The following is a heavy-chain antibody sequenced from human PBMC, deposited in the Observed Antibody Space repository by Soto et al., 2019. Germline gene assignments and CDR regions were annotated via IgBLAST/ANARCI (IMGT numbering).Heavy chain of an antibody. J-gene: IGHJ4*02. Sequence: GGSLRLSCAASGFTFSSYGMHWVRQAPGKGLEWVAVISYDGSNKYYADSVKGRFTISRDNSKNTLYLQMNSLRAEDTAVYYCAREEGGATYFDYWGQGTLVTVSS. CDR3: AREEGGATYFDY. CDR1: GFTFSSYG. CDR2: ISYDGSNK. D-gene: IGHD1-26*01. V-gene: IGHV3-30*03.